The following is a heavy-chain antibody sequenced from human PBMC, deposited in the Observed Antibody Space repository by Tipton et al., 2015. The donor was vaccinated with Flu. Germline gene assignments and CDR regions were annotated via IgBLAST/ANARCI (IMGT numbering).Heavy chain of an antibody. D-gene: IGHD6-13*01. CDR2: IYYSGST. J-gene: IGHJ6*02. CDR3: ARNSSSWYYPYYGMDV. CDR1: GGSISSYY. V-gene: IGHV4-59*01. Sequence: TLSLTCTVSGGSISSYYWSWIRQPPGKGLEWIGYIYYSGSTNYNPSLKSRVTISVDTSKNQFSLKLSSVTAADTAVYYCARNSSSWYYPYYGMDVWGQGTTVTVSS.